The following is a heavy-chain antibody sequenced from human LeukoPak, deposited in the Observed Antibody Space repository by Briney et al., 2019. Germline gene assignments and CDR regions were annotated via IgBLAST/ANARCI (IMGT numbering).Heavy chain of an antibody. Sequence: GGSLRLSCAASGFTFSSYGMHWVRQAPGKGLEWVAVISYDGSNKYYADSVKGRFTISRDNSMNTLYLQMNSLRAEDTAVYYCAKEHEDYGDYGPDYWGQGTLVTVSS. CDR1: GFTFSSYG. CDR2: ISYDGSNK. V-gene: IGHV3-30*18. D-gene: IGHD4-17*01. J-gene: IGHJ4*02. CDR3: AKEHEDYGDYGPDY.